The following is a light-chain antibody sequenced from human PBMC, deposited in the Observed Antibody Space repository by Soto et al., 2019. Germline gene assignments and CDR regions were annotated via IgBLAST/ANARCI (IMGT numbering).Light chain of an antibody. CDR1: QSVRSN. CDR2: GAS. V-gene: IGKV3-15*01. J-gene: IGKJ1*01. Sequence: EIVMTQSPATLSASPGERATLSCRASQSVRSNLAWYQQKPGQAPRLLIYGASTRATGIPARFSCSGSGTEFTLSIGSLQSEDFAVYYCQQYNDWPPTFGQGTKVEIK. CDR3: QQYNDWPPT.